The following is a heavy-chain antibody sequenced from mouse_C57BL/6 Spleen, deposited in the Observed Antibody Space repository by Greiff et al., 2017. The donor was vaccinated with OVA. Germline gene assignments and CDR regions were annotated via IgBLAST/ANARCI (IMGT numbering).Heavy chain of an antibody. J-gene: IGHJ2*01. V-gene: IGHV1-26*01. Sequence: VQLQQSGPELVKPGASVKISCKASGYTFTDYYMNWVKQSHGKSLEWIGDINPNNGGTSYNQKFKGKATLTVDKSSSTAYMELRSLTSEDSAVYFCAGGVYCDYWGQGTTLTVSA. CDR1: GYTFTDYY. CDR2: INPNNGGT. CDR3: AGGVYCDY.